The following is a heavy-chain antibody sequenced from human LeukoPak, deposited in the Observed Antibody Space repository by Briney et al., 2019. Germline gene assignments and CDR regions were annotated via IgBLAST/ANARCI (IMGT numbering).Heavy chain of an antibody. D-gene: IGHD6-13*01. CDR3: ARESTSWSFEY. CDR2: ISVYNGNT. J-gene: IGHJ4*02. Sequence: ASVKVSCKASGYTFSRYGINWVRQAPGQGLEWMGWISVYNGNTDYSQRLQGRITMTADTSTSTAFMELTSLRSDDTAVHFCARESTSWSFEYWGQGTLVTVS. V-gene: IGHV1-18*01. CDR1: GYTFSRYG.